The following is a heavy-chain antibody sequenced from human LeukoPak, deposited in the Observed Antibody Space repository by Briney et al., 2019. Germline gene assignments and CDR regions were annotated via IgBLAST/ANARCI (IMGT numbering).Heavy chain of an antibody. CDR3: ARASGSWIQLWHDAFDI. CDR1: GGSFNSYY. Sequence: SETLSLTCTVSGGSFNSYYWSWIRQPPGKGLEWIGYIYYSGSTDYNPSLKSRVTISVDTSKNQFSLKLSSVTAADTAVYYCARASGSWIQLWHDAFDIWGQGTMVTVSS. CDR2: IYYSGST. J-gene: IGHJ3*02. V-gene: IGHV4-59*13. D-gene: IGHD5-18*01.